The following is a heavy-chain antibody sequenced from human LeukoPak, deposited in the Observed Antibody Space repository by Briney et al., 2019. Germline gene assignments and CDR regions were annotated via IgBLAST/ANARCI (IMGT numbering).Heavy chain of an antibody. Sequence: ASVKVSCKASGYRFASYGLNWVRQATGQGLEWMGWMNPNSGNTGYAQKFQGRVTMTRNTSISTAYMELSSLRSEDTAVYYCARAPKVVVTAPVMYYFDYWGQGTLATVSS. CDR2: MNPNSGNT. V-gene: IGHV1-8*01. CDR1: GYRFASYG. CDR3: ARAPKVVVTAPVMYYFDY. J-gene: IGHJ4*02. D-gene: IGHD2-21*02.